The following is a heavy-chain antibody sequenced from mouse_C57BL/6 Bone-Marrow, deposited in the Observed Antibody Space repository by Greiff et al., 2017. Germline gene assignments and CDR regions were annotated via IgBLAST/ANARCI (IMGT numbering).Heavy chain of an antibody. CDR1: GYTFTSYW. V-gene: IGHV1-69*01. Sequence: QVQLQQPGTELVMPGASVKLSCKASGYTFTSYWMHWVKQRPGQGLEWIGEIDPSDSYTNYNQKFKGKSTLTVDKSTSTAYMQLSSLTSEDSAVYYCARDGYDGAWFSYWGQGPLVTVSA. CDR3: ARDGYDGAWFSY. CDR2: IDPSDSYT. D-gene: IGHD2-2*01. J-gene: IGHJ3*01.